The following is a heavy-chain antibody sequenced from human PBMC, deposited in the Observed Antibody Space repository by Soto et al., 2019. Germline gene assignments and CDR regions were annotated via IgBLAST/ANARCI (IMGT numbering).Heavy chain of an antibody. CDR2: ISAHNGNT. CDR1: GYTFTSYG. CDR3: ARGRYGDY. V-gene: IGHV1-18*01. Sequence: QVHLVQSGAEVKKPGASVKVSCKCSGYTFTSYGITWVRQAPGQGLEWMGWISAHNGNTTYAQKLQGRVTVTRDASTSTAYMERRSMRSDDTAVYYWARGRYGDYWGQGALVTVSS. J-gene: IGHJ4*02. D-gene: IGHD1-1*01.